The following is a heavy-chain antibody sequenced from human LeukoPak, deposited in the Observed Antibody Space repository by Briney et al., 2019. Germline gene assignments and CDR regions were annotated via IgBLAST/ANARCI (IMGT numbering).Heavy chain of an antibody. D-gene: IGHD5-18*01. CDR3: ATEAVSGGYSYGPSDY. CDR1: GYTLTELS. J-gene: IGHJ4*02. V-gene: IGHV1-24*01. Sequence: ASVKVSCEVSGYTLTELSMHWVRQAPGKGLEWMGGFDPEDGETIYAQKFQGRVTMTEDTSTDTAYMELSSLRSEDTAVYYCATEAVSGGYSYGPSDYWGQGTLVTVSS. CDR2: FDPEDGET.